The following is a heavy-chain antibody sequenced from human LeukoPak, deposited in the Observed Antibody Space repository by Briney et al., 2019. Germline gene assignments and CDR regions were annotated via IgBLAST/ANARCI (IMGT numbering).Heavy chain of an antibody. V-gene: IGHV4-39*07. CDR1: GGSISSSSYY. D-gene: IGHD3-22*01. CDR3: ASETYYYDSSGYYYVEYFDY. J-gene: IGHJ4*02. CDR2: IYYSGST. Sequence: SETLSLTCTVSGGSISSSSYYWGWIRQPPGKGLEWIGSIYYSGSTYYNPSLKSRVTISVDTSKNQFSLKLSSVTAADTAVYYCASETYYYDSSGYYYVEYFDYWGQGTLVTVSS.